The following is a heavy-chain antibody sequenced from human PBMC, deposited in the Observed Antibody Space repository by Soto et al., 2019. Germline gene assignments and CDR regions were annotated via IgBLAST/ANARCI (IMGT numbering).Heavy chain of an antibody. Sequence: EVQLVESGGGLVQPGRSLRLSCAASGFKFDDYAMHWVRQAPGKGLEWVAGISWNSGGIVYADSVKGRFTISRDNAKRSLSLQMNSLRAEDTACYYCAKDCIAVAGLNGMDVWGEGTTVTVSS. J-gene: IGHJ6*02. CDR2: ISWNSGGI. V-gene: IGHV3-9*01. D-gene: IGHD6-19*01. CDR1: GFKFDDYA. CDR3: AKDCIAVAGLNGMDV.